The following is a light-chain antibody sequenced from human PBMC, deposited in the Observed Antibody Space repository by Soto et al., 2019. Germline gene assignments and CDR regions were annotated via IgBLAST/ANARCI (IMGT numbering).Light chain of an antibody. Sequence: DIQMTQSPSPLSASVGDTVTITCRASESIDNWLAWYQQKPGKAPKRPIFAASTLVRGVPSRFSGRGSGTEFTLTISSLQADDYATFYCQQYHTDWTFGQGTKVDI. V-gene: IGKV1-5*01. CDR3: QQYHTDWT. CDR2: AAS. J-gene: IGKJ1*01. CDR1: ESIDNW.